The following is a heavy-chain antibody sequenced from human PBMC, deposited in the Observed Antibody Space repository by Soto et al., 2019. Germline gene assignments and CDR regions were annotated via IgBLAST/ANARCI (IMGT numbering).Heavy chain of an antibody. CDR1: GFTFSAYG. CDR3: AKGTVTTPDDY. CDR2: ISYDGSNK. V-gene: IGHV3-30*18. J-gene: IGHJ4*02. D-gene: IGHD4-17*01. Sequence: QVQLVESGGGVVQPGRSLRLSCAASGFTFSAYGMHWVRQAPGKGLEWVAVISYDGSNKYYADSVKGRFTISRDNSENTLSQQMNSLRTEDTALYYCAKGTVTTPDDYWGQGTLVTVAS.